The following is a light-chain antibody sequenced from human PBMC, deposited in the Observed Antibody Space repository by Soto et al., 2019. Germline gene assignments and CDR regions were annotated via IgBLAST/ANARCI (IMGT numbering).Light chain of an antibody. CDR3: QSYDSDVSAWV. J-gene: IGLJ3*02. V-gene: IGLV1-44*01. CDR1: SSNIGINT. CDR2: SFY. Sequence: QSVLTQPPSASGTPGQRVTISCSGSSSNIGINTVNWYQQLPGTAPKLLIYSFYQRPSGVPDRFSGSKSGTSASLAISGLQSEDEAAYYCQSYDSDVSAWVFGGGTKLTVL.